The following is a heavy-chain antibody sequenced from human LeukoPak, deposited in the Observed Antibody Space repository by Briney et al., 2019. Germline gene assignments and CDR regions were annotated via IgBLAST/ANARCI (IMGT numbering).Heavy chain of an antibody. V-gene: IGHV4-39*01. Sequence: LETLSLTCTVSGGSITSSSYYWGWIRQPPGKGLEWIGNVYYSGSTYYNPSLKSRVTISGDTSKNQFSLKLSSVTAADAAVYYCARVDNQNYFSYWGQGTLVTVSS. CDR2: VYYSGST. CDR3: ARVDNQNYFSY. CDR1: GGSITSSSYY. D-gene: IGHD1-1*01. J-gene: IGHJ4*02.